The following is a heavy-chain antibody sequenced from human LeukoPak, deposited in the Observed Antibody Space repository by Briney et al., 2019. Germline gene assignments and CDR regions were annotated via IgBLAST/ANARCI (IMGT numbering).Heavy chain of an antibody. CDR1: GGSINSYY. J-gene: IGHJ1*01. D-gene: IGHD6-19*01. Sequence: SETLSLTCTVSGGSINSYYWSWIRQPPGKGLEWIGYIYYSGYTNYNPSLKSRVTISVDTSKNQFSLKLSSVTAADTAVYYCARGVTGGWYGDFQHWGQGTLVTVSS. CDR2: IYYSGYT. CDR3: ARGVTGGWYGDFQH. V-gene: IGHV4-59*01.